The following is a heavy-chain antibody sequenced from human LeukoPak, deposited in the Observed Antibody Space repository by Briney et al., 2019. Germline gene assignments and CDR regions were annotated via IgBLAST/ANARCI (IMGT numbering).Heavy chain of an antibody. V-gene: IGHV1-46*01. D-gene: IGHD6-13*01. Sequence: ASVKVSCKASGYTFSNYYINWVRQAPGQGLEWMGIINPSSGSTTYAQKFQGSVTMTRDTSTSTVYMELSSLRFEDTAVYYCTAVIPAGGKTWGQGTLVTVSS. CDR3: TAVIPAGGKT. J-gene: IGHJ5*02. CDR2: INPSSGST. CDR1: GYTFSNYY.